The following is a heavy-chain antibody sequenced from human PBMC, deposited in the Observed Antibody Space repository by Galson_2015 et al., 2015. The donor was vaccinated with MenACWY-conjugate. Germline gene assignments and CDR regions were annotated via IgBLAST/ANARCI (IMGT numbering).Heavy chain of an antibody. V-gene: IGHV4-59*08. J-gene: IGHJ4*02. CDR3: ARRHCSSGSCFFDY. Sequence: SETLSLTCTVSGGSISSYYLSWIRQPPGEGLEWIGYIYYSGTTKYNPSLKSRVTISADTSKTQFSLRLNSVTAADTAVYYCARRHCSSGSCFFDYWGQGSLVTVSS. CDR1: GGSISSYY. D-gene: IGHD2-15*01. CDR2: IYYSGTT.